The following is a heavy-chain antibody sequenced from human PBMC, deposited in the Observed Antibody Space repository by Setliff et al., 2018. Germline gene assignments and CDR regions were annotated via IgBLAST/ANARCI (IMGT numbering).Heavy chain of an antibody. Sequence: LSLTCTVTGGSTSPFYWNWIRQSPGKGLEWIGYIFYTGKSSYNPSLKSRVTISVDTSKNQFSLNLQSVTPADAGVYYCARGLPSGWYRGFDFWGQGSLVTVSS. CDR2: IFYTGKS. J-gene: IGHJ4*02. CDR1: GGSTSPFY. D-gene: IGHD6-19*01. CDR3: ARGLPSGWYRGFDF. V-gene: IGHV4-59*01.